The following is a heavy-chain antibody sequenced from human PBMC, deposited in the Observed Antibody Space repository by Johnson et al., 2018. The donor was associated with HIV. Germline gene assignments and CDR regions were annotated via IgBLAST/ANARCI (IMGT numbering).Heavy chain of an antibody. D-gene: IGHD2-15*01. CDR3: ARGSRYCSGGSCPEAFDI. J-gene: IGHJ3*02. Sequence: VQLVESGGGVVRPGGYLRLSCAASGFTFDDYGMSWVRQAPGKGLEWVSGINWNGGSTGYADSVKGRFTISRDNAKNSLYLQMNSLRAEDTALYFCARGSRYCSGGSCPEAFDIWGQGTMVTVSS. CDR2: INWNGGST. CDR1: GFTFDDYG. V-gene: IGHV3-20*04.